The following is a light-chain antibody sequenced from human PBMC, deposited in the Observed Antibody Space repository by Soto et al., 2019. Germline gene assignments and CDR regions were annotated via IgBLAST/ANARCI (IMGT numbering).Light chain of an antibody. CDR1: TSDVGGYDV. CDR2: EVN. J-gene: IGLJ3*02. Sequence: QSALTQPASVSGSPGQSITISCSGTTSDVGGYDVVSWYQQHPGKAPKLMIFEVNQRPSGVSDRFSGSKSGNTASLTISGLQDGDEADYYCCSFAGSSTFWVFGGGTKLTVL. CDR3: CSFAGSSTFWV. V-gene: IGLV2-23*02.